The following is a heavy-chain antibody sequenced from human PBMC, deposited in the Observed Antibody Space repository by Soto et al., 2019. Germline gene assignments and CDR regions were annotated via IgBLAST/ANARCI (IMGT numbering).Heavy chain of an antibody. V-gene: IGHV3-30*03. CDR1: GFTFSSYG. J-gene: IGHJ4*02. D-gene: IGHD3-16*01. CDR3: ARLTSYYFDY. CDR2: ISYDGSNK. Sequence: PGGSLRLSCAASGFTFSSYGMHWVRQAPGKGLEWVAVISYDGSNKYYADSVKGRFTISRDNSKNTLYLQMNSLRAEDTAVYYCARLTSYYFDYWGQGTLVTVSS.